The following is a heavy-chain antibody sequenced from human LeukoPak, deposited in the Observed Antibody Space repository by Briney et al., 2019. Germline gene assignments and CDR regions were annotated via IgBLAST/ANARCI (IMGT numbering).Heavy chain of an antibody. CDR2: INHSGST. Sequence: SETLSLTCAVYGGSFSGYYWSWIRQPPGKGLEWIGEINHSGSTNYNPSLKSRVTISVDTSKNQFSLKLSSVTAADTAVYYCARERSDGYRTGDYWGQGTLVTVSS. CDR1: GGSFSGYY. J-gene: IGHJ4*02. V-gene: IGHV4-34*01. CDR3: ARERSDGYRTGDY. D-gene: IGHD5-24*01.